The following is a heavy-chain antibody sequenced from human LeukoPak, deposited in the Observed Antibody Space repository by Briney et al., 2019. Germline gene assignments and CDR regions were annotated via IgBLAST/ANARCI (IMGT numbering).Heavy chain of an antibody. Sequence: PSGTLSLTCTVSGGSISSSSYYWGWIRQPPGKGLEWIGSIYYSGSTYYNPSLKSRVTISVDTSKNQFSLKLSSVTAADTAVYYCARDRRIAAAGFTPQWGQGTLVTVSS. J-gene: IGHJ4*02. CDR1: GGSISSSSYY. CDR2: IYYSGST. D-gene: IGHD6-13*01. CDR3: ARDRRIAAAGFTPQ. V-gene: IGHV4-39*07.